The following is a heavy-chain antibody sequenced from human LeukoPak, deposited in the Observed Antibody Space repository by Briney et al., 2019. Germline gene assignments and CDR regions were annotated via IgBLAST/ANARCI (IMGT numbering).Heavy chain of an antibody. J-gene: IGHJ4*02. D-gene: IGHD6-13*01. V-gene: IGHV3-21*01. CDR2: ISSSSSYI. Sequence: GGSLRLSCAASGFTFSSYSMNWDRQAPGKGLEWVSSISSSSSYIYYADSVKGRFTISRDNAKNSLYLQMNSLRAEDTAVHYCARDSSIAAAFDYWGQGTLVTVSS. CDR3: ARDSSIAAAFDY. CDR1: GFTFSSYS.